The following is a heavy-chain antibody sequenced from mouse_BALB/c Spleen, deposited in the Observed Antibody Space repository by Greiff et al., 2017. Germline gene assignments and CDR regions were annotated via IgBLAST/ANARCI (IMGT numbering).Heavy chain of an antibody. CDR1: GFTFSSYT. D-gene: IGHD1-1*01. V-gene: IGHV5-12-2*01. Sequence: EVMLVESGGGLVQPGGSLKLSCAASGFTFSSYTMSWVRQTPEKRLEWVAYISNGGGSTYYPDTVKGRFTISRDNAKNTLYLQMSSLKSEDTAMYYCARQGYYYGSSPYAMDYWGQGTSVTVSS. J-gene: IGHJ4*01. CDR3: ARQGYYYGSSPYAMDY. CDR2: ISNGGGST.